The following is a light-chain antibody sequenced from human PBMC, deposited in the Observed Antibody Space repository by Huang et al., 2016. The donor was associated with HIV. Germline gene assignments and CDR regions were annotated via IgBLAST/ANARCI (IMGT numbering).Light chain of an antibody. V-gene: IGKV3-20*01. CDR1: QSVSSSY. CDR2: GAS. CDR3: QQYGSSRRLT. Sequence: EIVLTQSPGTLSLSPGERATLSCRASQSVSSSYLAWYQQKPGKAPRLLIYGASSRATCIPDRFSGSGSGTDFTLTISRLEPEDFAVYYCQQYGSSRRLTFGGGTKVEIK. J-gene: IGKJ4*01.